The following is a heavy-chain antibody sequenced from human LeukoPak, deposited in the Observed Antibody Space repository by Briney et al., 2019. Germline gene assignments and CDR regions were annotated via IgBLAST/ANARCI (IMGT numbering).Heavy chain of an antibody. CDR1: GFTFKPYH. D-gene: IGHD3-16*01. CDR3: ARKRLADLGDDTSFGGTPFDS. CDR2: ITSGGSVI. J-gene: IGHJ4*02. V-gene: IGHV3-48*03. Sequence: PGGSLRLPCVASGFTFKPYHMNWVRQAPGKGLEWLSGITSGGSVIYYADSVKRRFTISRDDAMHSVFLQMSGLTVDATAVYYCARKRLADLGDDTSFGGTPFDSWGQGTLCIVSS.